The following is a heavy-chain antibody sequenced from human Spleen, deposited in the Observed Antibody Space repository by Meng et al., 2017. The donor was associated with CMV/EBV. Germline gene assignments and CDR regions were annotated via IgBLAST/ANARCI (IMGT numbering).Heavy chain of an antibody. CDR3: AQIFDVGTTSGGAFDI. D-gene: IGHD1-7*01. CDR1: GFSLSTTGMC. Sequence: SGPTLVKPTQTLTLTCTFSGFSLSTTGMCVSWVRQPPGKALEWLALIDWDDDEYYSTSLKTRLTISKDTSKDQVVLTMTNMGPVDTATYYCAQIFDVGTTSGGAFDIWGQGTAVTVSS. V-gene: IGHV2-70*20. J-gene: IGHJ3*02. CDR2: IDWDDDE.